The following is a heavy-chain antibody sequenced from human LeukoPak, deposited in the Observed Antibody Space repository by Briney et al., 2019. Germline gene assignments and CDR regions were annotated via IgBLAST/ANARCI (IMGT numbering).Heavy chain of an antibody. Sequence: RASVKVSCKATGYTFTSYGISWVRQAPGQGLEWMGWISAYNGNTNYAQKLQGRVTMTTDTSTSTAYMELRSLRSDDTAVYYCARWLILIGYWFDPWGQGTLVTVSS. CDR2: ISAYNGNT. CDR3: ARWLILIGYWFDP. CDR1: GYTFTSYG. D-gene: IGHD3-9*01. V-gene: IGHV1-18*01. J-gene: IGHJ5*02.